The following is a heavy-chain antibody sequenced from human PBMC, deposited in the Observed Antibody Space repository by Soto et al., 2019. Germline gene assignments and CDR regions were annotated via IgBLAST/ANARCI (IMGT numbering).Heavy chain of an antibody. CDR2: INSDGSST. D-gene: IGHD1-26*01. J-gene: IGHJ4*02. CDR1: GFTFSSYW. CDR3: ARTAISGSYYFDY. V-gene: IGHV3-74*01. Sequence: GGSLRLSCAASGFTFSSYWMHWVRQAPGKGLVWVSRINSDGSSTSYADSVKGRFTISRDNAKNTLYLQMNSLRAEDMAVYYCARTAISGSYYFDYWGQGTLVTVSS.